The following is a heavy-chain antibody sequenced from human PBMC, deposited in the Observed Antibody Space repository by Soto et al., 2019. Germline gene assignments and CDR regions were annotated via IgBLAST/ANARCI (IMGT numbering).Heavy chain of an antibody. J-gene: IGHJ4*02. CDR1: GFTFSSYW. V-gene: IGHV3-74*01. Sequence: EVQLVESGGGIVQPGGSLRLSCAASGFTFSSYWMHWVRQAPGKGLVWVSRINSDGSRTSYADSATGRFTISRDNAKNTVYLQMNSLRAEDTAVYYCARGDGDYYDGNGYLGRHWGQGTLVTVSS. D-gene: IGHD3-22*01. CDR3: ARGDGDYYDGNGYLGRH. CDR2: INSDGSRT.